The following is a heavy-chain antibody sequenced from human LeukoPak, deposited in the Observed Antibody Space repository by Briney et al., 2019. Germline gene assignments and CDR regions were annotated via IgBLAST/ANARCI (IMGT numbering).Heavy chain of an antibody. CDR1: GYSFTTYW. Sequence: GESLKISCKGSGYSFTTYWIAWVRQMPGKGLEWMGIVFPDDSHIRYSPSFQGHVTISADKSISTAYLQWSSLKASDTAIYYCATEYPGDYWGQGTLVTVSS. D-gene: IGHD2/OR15-2a*01. V-gene: IGHV5-51*01. J-gene: IGHJ4*02. CDR3: ATEYPGDY. CDR2: VFPDDSHI.